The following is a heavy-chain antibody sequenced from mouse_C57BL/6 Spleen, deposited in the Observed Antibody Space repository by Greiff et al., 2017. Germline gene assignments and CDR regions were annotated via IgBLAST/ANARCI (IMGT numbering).Heavy chain of an antibody. D-gene: IGHD1-1*01. CDR1: GYAFSSYW. V-gene: IGHV1-80*01. Sequence: QFQLQQSGAELVKPGASVKISCKASGYAFSSYWMNWVKQRPGKGLEWIGQIYPGDGDTNYNGKFKGKATLTADKSSSTAYMQISSLTSEDSAVYFCARTTVVATHWYFDVWGTGTTVTVSS. CDR2: IYPGDGDT. CDR3: ARTTVVATHWYFDV. J-gene: IGHJ1*03.